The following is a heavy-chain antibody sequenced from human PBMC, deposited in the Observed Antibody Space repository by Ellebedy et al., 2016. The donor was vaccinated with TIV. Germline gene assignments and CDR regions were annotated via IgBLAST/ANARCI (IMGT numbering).Heavy chain of an antibody. CDR2: IYYSGST. D-gene: IGHD4-23*01. Sequence: MPSETLSLTCTVSGGSISSYYWSWIRQPPGKGLEWIGYIYYSGSTNYNPSLKSRVTISVDTSKNQFSLKLSSVTAADTAVYYCARAYRDYGGNSYYFDYWGQGTLVTVSS. V-gene: IGHV4-59*01. J-gene: IGHJ4*02. CDR1: GGSISSYY. CDR3: ARAYRDYGGNSYYFDY.